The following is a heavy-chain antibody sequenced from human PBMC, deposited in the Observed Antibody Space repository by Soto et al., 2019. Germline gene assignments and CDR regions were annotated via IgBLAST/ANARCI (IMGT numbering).Heavy chain of an antibody. CDR2: ISPRNGNT. CDR1: GYTFDSYG. D-gene: IGHD3-10*01. Sequence: QVQLVQSGPEVKKPGTSVKVSCKASGYTFDSYGISWVRQAPGQGLEWMGWISPRNGNTHYVEKFQGRVTMTTDTSASTAFMELRTLRSDDTAVYYCARTPTPTHGDSNKNNYLDPWGQGTLVTVSS. V-gene: IGHV1-18*04. CDR3: ARTPTPTHGDSNKNNYLDP. J-gene: IGHJ5*02.